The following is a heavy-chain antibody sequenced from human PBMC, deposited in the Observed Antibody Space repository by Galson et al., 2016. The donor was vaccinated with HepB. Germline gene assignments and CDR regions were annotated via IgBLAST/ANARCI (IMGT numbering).Heavy chain of an antibody. Sequence: SLRLSCAASGFSFSSYDMHWVRQATGKGLEWVSAFGADGGTYYSDSVKGRFTISRENAKNSLYLQMNTLRDEDTAVYYCARDGIAAASYYFDSWGQGTLVTVSS. D-gene: IGHD6-13*01. CDR1: GFSFSSYD. CDR2: FGADGGT. J-gene: IGHJ4*02. V-gene: IGHV3-13*01. CDR3: ARDGIAAASYYFDS.